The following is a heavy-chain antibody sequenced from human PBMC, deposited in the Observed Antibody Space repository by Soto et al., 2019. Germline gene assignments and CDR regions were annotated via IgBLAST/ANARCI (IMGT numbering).Heavy chain of an antibody. D-gene: IGHD3-9*01. CDR3: AKAMAPQYNFACLCMDS. CDR1: GFTFSNYG. J-gene: IGHJ4*02. Sequence: QVLLAESGGGVVQPGRSLRLSCVASGFTFSNYGFHWVRQAPGKGLEWVATIAYDGSTEYYADSVKGRFSVSRDNSMNIVHLQMDGLISQDAAVYFCAKAMAPQYNFACLCMDSWGQGSLVTVSS. CDR2: IAYDGSTE. V-gene: IGHV3-30*18.